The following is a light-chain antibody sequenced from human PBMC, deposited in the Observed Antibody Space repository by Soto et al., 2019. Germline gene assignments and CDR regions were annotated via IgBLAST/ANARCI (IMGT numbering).Light chain of an antibody. Sequence: QSVLTQPASVSGSPGQSITISCTGTSSDVGGYNYVSWYQHHPGKAPKLMIFEVSNRPSGVSNRFSGSKSGNTASLTISGLQAEDEADYYCSSYTSSSTLVVFGGGNKVTVL. J-gene: IGLJ2*01. V-gene: IGLV2-14*01. CDR3: SSYTSSSTLVV. CDR2: EVS. CDR1: SSDVGGYNY.